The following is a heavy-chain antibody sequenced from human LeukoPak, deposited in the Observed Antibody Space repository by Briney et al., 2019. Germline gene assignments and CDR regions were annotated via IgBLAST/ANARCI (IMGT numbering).Heavy chain of an antibody. CDR2: IKQDGSEK. CDR1: GVTFSSYW. D-gene: IGHD2-21*01. CDR3: ARDRPYYYFDY. Sequence: GGSLRLSCAGSGVTFSSYWMSWVRQAPGKGLEWVANIKQDGSEKNDVDSVKGRFTISRDNARNSLYLQMNSLRAEDTAVYYCARDRPYYYFDYWGQGALVTVSS. J-gene: IGHJ4*02. V-gene: IGHV3-7*04.